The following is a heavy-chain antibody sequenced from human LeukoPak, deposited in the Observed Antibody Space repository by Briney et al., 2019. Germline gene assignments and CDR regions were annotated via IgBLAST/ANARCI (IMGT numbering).Heavy chain of an antibody. D-gene: IGHD3-10*01. CDR2: INHSGST. CDR3: ARGPGYYGSGSYYSFDY. Sequence: SETLSLTCTVSGGSISSYYWSWIRQPPGKGLEWIGEINHSGSTNYNPSLKSRVTISVDTSKNQFSLKLSSVTAADTAVYYCARGPGYYGSGSYYSFDYWGQGTLVTVSS. V-gene: IGHV4-34*01. J-gene: IGHJ4*02. CDR1: GGSISSYY.